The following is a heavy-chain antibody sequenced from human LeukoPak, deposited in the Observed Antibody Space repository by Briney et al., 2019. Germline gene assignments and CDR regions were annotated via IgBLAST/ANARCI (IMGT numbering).Heavy chain of an antibody. J-gene: IGHJ4*02. V-gene: IGHV3-74*01. Sequence: GGSLRLSCAASGFTFSSYWMHWVRQVPGKGLAWVSRIDEFGSITNSADSVQGRFSISRDNAKNALYLQMNSLRAEDTAVYYCVRDMFGSRDYWGQGTLVTVSS. D-gene: IGHD3-10*02. CDR3: VRDMFGSRDY. CDR1: GFTFSSYW. CDR2: IDEFGSIT.